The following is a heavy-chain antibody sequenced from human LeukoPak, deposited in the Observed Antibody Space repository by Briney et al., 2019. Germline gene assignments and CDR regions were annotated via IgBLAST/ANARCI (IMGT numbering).Heavy chain of an antibody. V-gene: IGHV3-74*01. CDR3: ARSMVTIPIPGGY. J-gene: IGHJ4*02. CDR1: GFTFSSYW. Sequence: GGSLSLSCAASGFTFSSYWMHWVRHAPGKGLVWVSRINSDGSSTSYGDSVKGRFTISRDNAKNTLYLQMNSLRAEDTAVYYCARSMVTIPIPGGYWGQGTLVTVSS. D-gene: IGHD2-2*02. CDR2: INSDGSST.